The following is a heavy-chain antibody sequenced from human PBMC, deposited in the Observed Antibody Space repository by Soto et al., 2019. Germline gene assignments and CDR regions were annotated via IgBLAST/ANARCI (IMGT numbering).Heavy chain of an antibody. CDR1: GSIFESYD. CDR3: VRGVIAGNCFDY. Sequence: GGSMIVSCAASGSIFESYDVHWVRQAPGKWLEWGAIIRNDGSTTNYADSVKGRFTISRDNAKNTLYLQMNSLRADDKAVYYCVRGVIAGNCFDYWGQGTLVTVSS. V-gene: IGHV3-30*02. J-gene: IGHJ4*02. CDR2: IRNDGSTT. D-gene: IGHD6-13*01.